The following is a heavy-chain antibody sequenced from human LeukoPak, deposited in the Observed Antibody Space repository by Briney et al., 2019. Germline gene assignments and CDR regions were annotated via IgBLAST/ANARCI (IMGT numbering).Heavy chain of an antibody. CDR1: GYTFTSYG. Sequence: SVKVSCKASGYTFTSYGINWVRQAPGQGLEWMGGIIPIFGTANYAQKFQGRVTITTDESTSTAYMELSSLRSEDTAVYYCATYYDSSGYYYDYWGQGTLVTVSS. J-gene: IGHJ4*02. CDR2: IIPIFGTA. V-gene: IGHV1-69*05. CDR3: ATYYDSSGYYYDY. D-gene: IGHD3-22*01.